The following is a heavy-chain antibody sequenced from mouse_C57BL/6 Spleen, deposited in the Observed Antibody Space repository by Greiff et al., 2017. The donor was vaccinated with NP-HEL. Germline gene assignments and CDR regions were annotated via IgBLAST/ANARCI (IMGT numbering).Heavy chain of an antibody. J-gene: IGHJ4*01. CDR2: ISYSGST. V-gene: IGHV3-8*01. CDR1: GYSITSDY. CDR3: ARSCSPYYYAMDY. Sequence: EVKLKQSGPGLAKPSQTLSLTCSVTGYSITSDYWNWIRKFPGNKLEYMGYISYSGSTYYNPSLKSRISITRDTSKNQYYLQLNSVTTEDTATYYCARSCSPYYYAMDYWGQGTSVTVSS.